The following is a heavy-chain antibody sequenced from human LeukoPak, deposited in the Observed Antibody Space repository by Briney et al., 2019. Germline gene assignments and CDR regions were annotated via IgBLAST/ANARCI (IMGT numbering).Heavy chain of an antibody. V-gene: IGHV4-61*02. J-gene: IGHJ4*02. CDR3: ARDLSGMIVVVNHFDY. D-gene: IGHD3-22*01. CDR1: GGSIRSGSYY. CDR2: ISSSGST. Sequence: SSQTLSLTCTVSGGSIRSGSYYWSWIRQPAGKGLEWIGRISSSGSTYYNPSLKSRVTISVDTSNNQLSLKLSSVTAADTAVYYCARDLSGMIVVVNHFDYWGQGTLVTVSS.